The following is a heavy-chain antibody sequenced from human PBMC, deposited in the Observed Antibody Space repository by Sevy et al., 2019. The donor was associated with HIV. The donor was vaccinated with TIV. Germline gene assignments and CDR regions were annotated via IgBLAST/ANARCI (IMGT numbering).Heavy chain of an antibody. V-gene: IGHV3-15*01. D-gene: IGHD3-10*01. J-gene: IGHJ3*02. CDR3: TTDLSLGSGSFDAFDI. Sequence: GGSLRLSCAASGFTFSNAWMSWVHQAPGKGLEWVGRIKSKTDGGTTDYAAPVKGRFTISRDDSKNTLYLQMNSLKTEDTAVYYCTTDLSLGSGSFDAFDIWGQGTMVTVSS. CDR1: GFTFSNAW. CDR2: IKSKTDGGTT.